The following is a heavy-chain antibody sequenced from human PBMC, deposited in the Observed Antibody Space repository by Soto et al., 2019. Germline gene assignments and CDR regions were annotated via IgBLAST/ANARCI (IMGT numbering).Heavy chain of an antibody. V-gene: IGHV3-9*02. CDR3: PKGMQVVFCRMDV. D-gene: IGHD6-6*01. Sequence: GGSLRLPCAASGFTSADHAMHRARQAPEKGLAWVSGMSWNSGSIGYADSVKGRLTISRDNAKNPLNLHMNSLRAVDTASHYCPKGMQVVFCRMDVWCRVSTITVSS. J-gene: IGHJ6*02. CDR2: MSWNSGSI. CDR1: GFTSADHA.